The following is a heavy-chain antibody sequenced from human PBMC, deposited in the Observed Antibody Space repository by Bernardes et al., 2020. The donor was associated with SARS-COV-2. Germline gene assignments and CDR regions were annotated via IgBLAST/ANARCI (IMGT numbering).Heavy chain of an antibody. D-gene: IGHD5-18*01. V-gene: IGHV3-23*01. CDR2: ISGSGDTT. J-gene: IGHJ5*02. CDR1: GFTFNGYA. Sequence: GGSLRLSCAASGFTFNGYAMAWVRQAPGKGLEWVSGISGSGDTTYYTDSVKGRFTISRDNSKNMVYLQMNSLRAEDTARYYCAKDGGYTVMVLFGWLDAWGQGTLVTVSS. CDR3: AKDGGYTVMVLFGWLDA.